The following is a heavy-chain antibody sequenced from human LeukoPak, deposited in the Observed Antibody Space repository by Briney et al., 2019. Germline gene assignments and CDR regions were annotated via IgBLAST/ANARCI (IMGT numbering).Heavy chain of an antibody. V-gene: IGHV1-69*13. J-gene: IGHJ5*02. CDR2: IIPIFGTA. CDR1: GGTFSSYA. D-gene: IGHD3-22*01. CDR3: AREYYYDSSSFDP. Sequence: SEKVSCKASGGTFSSYAISWVRQAPGQGLEWMGGIIPIFGTANYAQKFQGRVTITADESTSTAYMELSSLRSEDTAVYYCAREYYYDSSSFDPWGQGTLVTVSS.